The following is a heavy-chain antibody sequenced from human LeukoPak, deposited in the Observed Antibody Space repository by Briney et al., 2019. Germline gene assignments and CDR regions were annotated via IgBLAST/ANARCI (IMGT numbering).Heavy chain of an antibody. J-gene: IGHJ3*02. CDR1: GGSISSFY. D-gene: IGHD2-8*02. Sequence: SETLSLTCTVSGGSISSFYWSWIRQPPGKGLEWIGYISYRGSTNYNPSLKSRVTISLDTSKNQFSLRLTSVTAADTAIYYCARGRYCSATTCSGGDAFDIWGQGTVVTVSS. CDR3: ARGRYCSATTCSGGDAFDI. V-gene: IGHV4-59*12. CDR2: ISYRGST.